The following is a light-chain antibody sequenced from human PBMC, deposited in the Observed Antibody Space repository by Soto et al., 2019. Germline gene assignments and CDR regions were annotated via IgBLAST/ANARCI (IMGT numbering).Light chain of an antibody. CDR2: DAS. Sequence: DIQMTQSPSTLSASVGDRVTITCRASQSISSWLAWYQQKPGKDPKLLIYDASSLESGVPSTFSGSGSGTEFKLAISSLQPDAFATSYCQQYNSYSPCAFGQGTKVDIK. J-gene: IGKJ1*01. CDR1: QSISSW. V-gene: IGKV1-5*01. CDR3: QQYNSYSPCA.